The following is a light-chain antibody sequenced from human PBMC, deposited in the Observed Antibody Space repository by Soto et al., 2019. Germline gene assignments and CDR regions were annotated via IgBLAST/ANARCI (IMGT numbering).Light chain of an antibody. J-gene: IGKJ3*01. Sequence: DIVMTQSPDSLAVSLGERATINCKSSQSVLYSSNNKNYLAWYQQKPGQPPKLLIYWASTRESGVPDRFSGSRSGTEFTLTISSLQAEDVAVYYCQQYYSTPPVTFGPGTKVDIK. CDR2: WAS. V-gene: IGKV4-1*01. CDR3: QQYYSTPPVT. CDR1: QSVLYSSNNKNY.